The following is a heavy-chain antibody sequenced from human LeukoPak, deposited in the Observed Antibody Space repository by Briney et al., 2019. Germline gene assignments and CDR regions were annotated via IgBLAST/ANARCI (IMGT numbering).Heavy chain of an antibody. Sequence: PSETLSLTCTVSGGSISSYYWSWIRQPAGKGLEWIGRIYNSGSTTYNPSLKSRVTMSVDTSKNQFSLKLSSVTAADTAVYYCARLAIAAAGNRYFDYWGQGTLVTVSS. D-gene: IGHD6-13*01. CDR2: IYNSGST. V-gene: IGHV4-4*07. CDR1: GGSISSYY. CDR3: ARLAIAAAGNRYFDY. J-gene: IGHJ4*02.